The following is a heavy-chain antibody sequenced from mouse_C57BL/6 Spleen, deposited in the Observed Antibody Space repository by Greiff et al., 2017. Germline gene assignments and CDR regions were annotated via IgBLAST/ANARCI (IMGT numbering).Heavy chain of an antibody. Sequence: QVQLQQPGAELVKPGASVKLSCKASGYTFTSYWMHWVKQRPGRGLEWIGRFDPNSGGTKYNEKFKSKATLTVDKPSSTAYMQLSSLTSDDSAVYYCARWGDYDGYWYFDVWGTGTTVTVSS. J-gene: IGHJ1*03. CDR3: ARWGDYDGYWYFDV. CDR2: FDPNSGGT. V-gene: IGHV1-72*01. CDR1: GYTFTSYW. D-gene: IGHD2-4*01.